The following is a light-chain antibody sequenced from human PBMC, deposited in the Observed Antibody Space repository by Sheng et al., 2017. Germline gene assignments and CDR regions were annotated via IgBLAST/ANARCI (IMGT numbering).Light chain of an antibody. CDR1: QSVLFTANNKNF. J-gene: IGKJ4*01. Sequence: DIVMTQSPDSLAVSLGERATINCKSSQSVLFTANNKNFLSWFQQKPGQPPKLLIYWASTRKSGVPDRFSGSGSGTDFTLTISSLQTEDVAVYYCQQYYSSPQTFGGGTRV. CDR2: WAS. V-gene: IGKV4-1*01. CDR3: QQYYSSPQT.